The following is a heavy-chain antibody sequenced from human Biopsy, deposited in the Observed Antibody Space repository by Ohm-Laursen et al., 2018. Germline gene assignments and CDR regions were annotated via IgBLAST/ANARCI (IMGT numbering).Heavy chain of an antibody. Sequence: ASVKVSCKASGYTFSSYGITWVRQAPGQGLEWMGWITADTTNSAQKFQGRLTMTTDISTSTAYMDLKGLRSDDTAIYYRARAFGGAYYSYAFDLWGQGTLVTVSS. J-gene: IGHJ3*01. CDR2: ITADTT. CDR1: GYTFSSYG. CDR3: ARAFGGAYYSYAFDL. V-gene: IGHV1-18*01. D-gene: IGHD2-21*02.